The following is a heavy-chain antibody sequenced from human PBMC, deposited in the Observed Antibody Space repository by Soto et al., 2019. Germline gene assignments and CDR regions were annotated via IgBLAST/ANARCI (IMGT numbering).Heavy chain of an antibody. CDR1: GGTFSSYA. V-gene: IGHV1-69*01. Sequence: QVQLVQSGAEVKKPGSSVKVSCKASGGTFSSYAISWVRQAPGQGLEWMGGIIPIFGTANYAQKFQGRVTITADEFTSTAYVELSSLRSEDTAVYYCARGGHGSTDYDSRPFDYWGQGTLGTVSS. J-gene: IGHJ4*02. CDR3: ARGGHGSTDYDSRPFDY. D-gene: IGHD3-22*01. CDR2: IIPIFGTA.